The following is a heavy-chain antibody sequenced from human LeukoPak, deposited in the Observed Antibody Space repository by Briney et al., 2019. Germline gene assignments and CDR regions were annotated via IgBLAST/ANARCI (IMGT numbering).Heavy chain of an antibody. CDR2: ISGRGDRT. CDR1: GFTFSDYG. D-gene: IGHD2-2*01. J-gene: IGHJ4*02. V-gene: IGHV3-23*01. CDR3: VKGWTGHSTAWYLD. Sequence: GGSLRQSCVASGFTFSDYGLNWVRQAPGKGLEWVSAISGRGDRTFYADSVKGRFIVSRDNSRATLYLQMNSLAAEDTAVYHCVKGWTGHSTAWYLDWGQGTLVTVSS.